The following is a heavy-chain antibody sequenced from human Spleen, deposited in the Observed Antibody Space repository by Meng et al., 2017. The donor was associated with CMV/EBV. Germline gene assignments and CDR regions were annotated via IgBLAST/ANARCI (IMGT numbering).Heavy chain of an antibody. CDR1: GFTFSSYE. D-gene: IGHD2-21*02. CDR3: ARSPRYCRGGDCYGTDLLLNY. CDR2: IGGTGGSP. V-gene: IGHV3-23*01. J-gene: IGHJ4*02. Sequence: GESLKISCAASGFTFSSYEMNWVRQTPGKGLEWVSAIGGTGGSPSYADSVKGRFTISRDNSKNTLYLHMNSLRAEDTAVYFCARSPRYCRGGDCYGTDLLLNYWGQGTLVTVSS.